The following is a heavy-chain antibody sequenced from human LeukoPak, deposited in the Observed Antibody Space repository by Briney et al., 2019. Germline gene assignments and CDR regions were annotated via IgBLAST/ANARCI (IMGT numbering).Heavy chain of an antibody. CDR1: GFTFSNAW. J-gene: IGHJ4*02. D-gene: IGHD6-19*01. CDR3: TTEYSSGAFDY. V-gene: IGHV3-15*01. Sequence: GGSLRLSCAASGFTFSNAWMSWVRQAPGKGLEWVGRIKSKTDGGTTDYAAPVKGRFTISRDDSKNTLYLQINSLKTEDTAVYYCTTEYSSGAFDYWGQGTLVTVSS. CDR2: IKSKTDGGTT.